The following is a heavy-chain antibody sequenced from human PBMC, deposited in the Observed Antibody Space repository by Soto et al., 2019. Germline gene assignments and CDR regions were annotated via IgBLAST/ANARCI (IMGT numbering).Heavy chain of an antibody. Sequence: LSLTCTVSGGSISSYYWSWIRQPPGKGLEWIGYIYYSGSTNYNPSLKSRVTITVDTSKNQFSLKLSSVTAAGTAVYYCARGGDGYNYADYWGQGTLVTVSS. J-gene: IGHJ4*02. D-gene: IGHD5-12*01. CDR3: ARGGDGYNYADY. CDR2: IYYSGST. V-gene: IGHV4-59*08. CDR1: GGSISSYY.